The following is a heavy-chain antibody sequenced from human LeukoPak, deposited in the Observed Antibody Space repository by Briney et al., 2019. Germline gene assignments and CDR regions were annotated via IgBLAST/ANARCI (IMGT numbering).Heavy chain of an antibody. J-gene: IGHJ4*02. CDR1: GFTLSSYE. Sequence: GGSLRLSXAASGFTLSSYEMNWVRQAPGKGLEWVSYISSSGSTIYYADSVKGRFTISRDNAKNSPYLQMNSLRAEDTAVYYCARAPSEYSSSWYGYWGQGTLVTVSS. V-gene: IGHV3-48*03. CDR2: ISSSGSTI. CDR3: ARAPSEYSSSWYGY. D-gene: IGHD6-13*01.